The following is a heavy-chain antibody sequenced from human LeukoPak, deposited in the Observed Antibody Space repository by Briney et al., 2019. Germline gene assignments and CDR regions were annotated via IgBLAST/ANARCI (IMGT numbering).Heavy chain of an antibody. J-gene: IGHJ3*02. CDR3: ARDRPSGCQKRNAFDI. CDR1: GGTFSSYA. CDR2: IIPTFGTA. D-gene: IGHD6-19*01. Sequence: AASVKVSCKASGGTFSSYAISWVRQAPGQGLEWMGRIIPTFGTANYAQKFQGRVTITTDESTSTAYMELSSLRSEDTAVYYCARDRPSGCQKRNAFDIWGQGTMVTVSS. V-gene: IGHV1-69*05.